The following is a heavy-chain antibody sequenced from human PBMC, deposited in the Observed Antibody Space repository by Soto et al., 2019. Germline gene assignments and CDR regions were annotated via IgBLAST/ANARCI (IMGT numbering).Heavy chain of an antibody. CDR3: ARDRGSGLRDFDY. Sequence: GGSLRLSCAASGFTFSTYWMSWVRQAPGKGLEWVANIKEDGSEKYYVDSVEGRFTISRDNAKNSLYLQMTSLRAEDTALYYCARDRGSGLRDFDYWGQGTLVTVSS. V-gene: IGHV3-7*01. J-gene: IGHJ4*02. D-gene: IGHD6-19*01. CDR2: IKEDGSEK. CDR1: GFTFSTYW.